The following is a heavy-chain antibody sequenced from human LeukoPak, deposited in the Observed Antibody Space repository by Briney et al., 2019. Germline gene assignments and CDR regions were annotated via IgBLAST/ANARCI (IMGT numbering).Heavy chain of an antibody. CDR3: ARSLIVASEDY. Sequence: GGSLRLSSAAPGFRFDSFYMGWIRQVPGKGLDYIALISARGAVPYYVESVKGRFTISRENAKNSVSLQMNSLSADDTAVYYCARSLIVASEDYWGQGTLVTVSS. J-gene: IGHJ4*02. CDR1: GFRFDSFY. D-gene: IGHD3-22*01. V-gene: IGHV3-11*04. CDR2: ISARGAVP.